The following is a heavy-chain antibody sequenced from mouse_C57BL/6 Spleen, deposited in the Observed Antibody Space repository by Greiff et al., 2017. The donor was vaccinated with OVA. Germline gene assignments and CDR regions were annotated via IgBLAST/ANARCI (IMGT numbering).Heavy chain of an antibody. Sequence: VQLQQSGPGLVQPSQSLSITCTASGFSLTSYGVHWVRQSPGKGLEWLGVIWSGGSTDYNAAFISRLSISKDNSKSQVFFKMNSLQADDTAIYYCARNEDYDGFAYWGQGTLVTVSA. J-gene: IGHJ3*01. D-gene: IGHD2-4*01. V-gene: IGHV2-2*01. CDR3: ARNEDYDGFAY. CDR1: GFSLTSYG. CDR2: IWSGGST.